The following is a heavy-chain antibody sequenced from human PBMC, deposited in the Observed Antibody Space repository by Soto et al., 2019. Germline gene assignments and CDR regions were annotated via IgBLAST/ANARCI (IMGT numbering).Heavy chain of an antibody. CDR3: ARLVVVSPVANV. CDR1: GGSVSYNSYY. V-gene: IGHV4-39*01. CDR2: IFYTGTT. D-gene: IGHD2-21*01. Sequence: QLRLQESGPGLVKPSETLSLTCSVSGGSVSYNSYYWGWIRQPHGKGLEWVGGIFYTGTTYYNPSLKERLSISVDTSKNSFSLILTSVTAADTAVYLCARLVVVSPVANVWGQGALVTVSS. J-gene: IGHJ4*02.